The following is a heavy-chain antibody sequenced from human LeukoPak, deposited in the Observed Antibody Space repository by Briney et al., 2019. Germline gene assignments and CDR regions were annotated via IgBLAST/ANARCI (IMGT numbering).Heavy chain of an antibody. Sequence: PGGSLRLSCAASGFTFSSYGMHWVRQAPGKGLEWVAVISYDGSNKYYADSVKGRFTISRDNSKNTLYLQMNSLRAEDTAVYYCAKDGGEYSGSFHALDYWGQGTLVTVSS. J-gene: IGHJ4*02. D-gene: IGHD1-26*01. CDR1: GFTFSSYG. CDR2: ISYDGSNK. CDR3: AKDGGEYSGSFHALDY. V-gene: IGHV3-30*18.